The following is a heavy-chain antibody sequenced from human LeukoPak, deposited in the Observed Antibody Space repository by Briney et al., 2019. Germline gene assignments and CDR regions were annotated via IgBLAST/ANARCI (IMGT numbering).Heavy chain of an antibody. V-gene: IGHV3-7*01. J-gene: IGHJ3*02. D-gene: IGHD6-13*01. CDR2: INQDGSER. Sequence: GGSLRLSCAASGFTFSSYWMTWVRQAPGKGLEWVANINQDGSERYYVDSVKGRFTISRDNAKNSLHLQMNSLRAEDTAVYYCARDSEYSSSFAFDIWGQGTMVTVPS. CDR1: GFTFSSYW. CDR3: ARDSEYSSSFAFDI.